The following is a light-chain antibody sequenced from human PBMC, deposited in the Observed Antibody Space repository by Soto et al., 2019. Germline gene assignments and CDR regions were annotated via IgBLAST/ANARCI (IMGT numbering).Light chain of an antibody. CDR2: GAS. V-gene: IGKV3-15*01. Sequence: EILMTQSPATLSVSPGQRATLSCRACQSVSSYLAWYQQKPGQAPRLLIYGASTRATGIPARFSGSGSGTDFTLTISSLQPEDSAIYYCQQADTFPITFGQGTRLEIK. J-gene: IGKJ5*01. CDR1: QSVSSY. CDR3: QQADTFPIT.